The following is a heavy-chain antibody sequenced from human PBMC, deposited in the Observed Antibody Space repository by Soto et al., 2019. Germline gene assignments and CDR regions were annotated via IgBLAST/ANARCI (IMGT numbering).Heavy chain of an antibody. CDR3: ARQAYHYDTNSFGY. CDR1: GYIFTTYW. V-gene: IGHV5-51*01. Sequence: GESLKISCKGSGYIFTTYWICWVLQMPGKGLEWMGVIYPGDSDIRFSPSFQGQVTISADMSLSTAYLQWSSLRVSDTAMYYCARQAYHYDTNSFGYWGQGTLVTVSS. D-gene: IGHD3-22*01. CDR2: IYPGDSDI. J-gene: IGHJ4*02.